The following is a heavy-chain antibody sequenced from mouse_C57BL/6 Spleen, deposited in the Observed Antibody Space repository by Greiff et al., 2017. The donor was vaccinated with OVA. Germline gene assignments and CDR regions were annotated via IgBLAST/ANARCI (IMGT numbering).Heavy chain of an antibody. CDR2: IDPSDSYT. CDR3: ARRTGSFDY. CDR1: GYTFTSYW. V-gene: IGHV1-59*01. J-gene: IGHJ2*01. Sequence: QVQLQQPGAELVRPGTSVKLSCKASGYTFTSYWMHWVKQRPGQGLEWIGVIDPSDSYTNYNQKFKGKATLTVDTSSSTAYMQLSILTSEDSAVYYCARRTGSFDYWGKGTTLTVSS. D-gene: IGHD4-1*01.